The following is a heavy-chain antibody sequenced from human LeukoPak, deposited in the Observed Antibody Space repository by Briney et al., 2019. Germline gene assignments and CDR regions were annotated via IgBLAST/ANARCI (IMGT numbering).Heavy chain of an antibody. CDR3: ARGRYSGSYRWAFDI. CDR1: VYTFTGYY. CDR2: INPNSGGT. J-gene: IGHJ3*02. Sequence: ASVKVSCKASVYTFTGYYMHWVRQAPGQGLEWMGWINPNSGGTNYAQKFQGRVTMTRDTSISTAYMELSRLRSDDTAVYYCARGRYSGSYRWAFDIWGQGTMVTVSS. V-gene: IGHV1-2*02. D-gene: IGHD1-26*01.